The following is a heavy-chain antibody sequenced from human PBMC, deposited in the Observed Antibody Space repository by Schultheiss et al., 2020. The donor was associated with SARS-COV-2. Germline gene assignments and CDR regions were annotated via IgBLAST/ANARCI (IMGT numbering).Heavy chain of an antibody. V-gene: IGHV3-21*01. CDR3: ARDGSSSGNYYYYYGMDV. D-gene: IGHD6-6*01. Sequence: GESLKISCAASGFTFSSYIMNWVRQAPGKGLEWVSSISSSSSYIYYADSVKGRFTISRDNAKNSLYLQMNSLRAEDTAVYYCARDGSSSGNYYYYYGMDVWGQGTTVTVSS. J-gene: IGHJ6*02. CDR2: ISSSSSYI. CDR1: GFTFSSYI.